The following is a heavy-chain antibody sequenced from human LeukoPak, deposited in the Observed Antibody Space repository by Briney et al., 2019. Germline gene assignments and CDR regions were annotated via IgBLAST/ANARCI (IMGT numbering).Heavy chain of an antibody. CDR3: VKGHGYSRDWYVRGFDY. CDR1: GFTFSGYA. J-gene: IGHJ4*02. Sequence: GGSLRLSCSASGFTFSGYAMHWVRQAPGKGLEYVSAISSNGVNTNYADSVRGRFTISRDNSKNTLSLQMSSLRIEDTAVYYCVKGHGYSRDWYVRGFDYWGQGTLVTVSS. V-gene: IGHV3-64D*06. D-gene: IGHD6-19*01. CDR2: ISSNGVNT.